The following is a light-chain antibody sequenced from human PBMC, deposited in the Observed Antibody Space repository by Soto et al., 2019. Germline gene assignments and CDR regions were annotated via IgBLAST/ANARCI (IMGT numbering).Light chain of an antibody. J-gene: IGKJ1*01. Sequence: DIQMTQSPSSLSASVGDRVTITCRTSQSINTYLNWYQQKPGKDPKLLIYGASSLHSGVPLRFSGSGSGTDFTLTITTLQPEDFATYYCQESYSFLWGTCGQGTKVEIK. CDR2: GAS. V-gene: IGKV1-39*01. CDR3: QESYSFLWGT. CDR1: QSINTY.